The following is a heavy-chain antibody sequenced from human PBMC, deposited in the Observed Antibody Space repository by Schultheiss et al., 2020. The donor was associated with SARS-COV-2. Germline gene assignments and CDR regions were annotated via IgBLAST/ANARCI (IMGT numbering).Heavy chain of an antibody. CDR3: ARDLSRLWRHGMDV. CDR1: GGSFSGYY. V-gene: IGHV4-34*01. Sequence: SETLSLTCAVYGGSFSGYYWSWIRQPPGKGLEWIGEINHSGSTNYNPSLKSRVTISVDTSKNQFSLNLSSVTAADTAVYYCARDLSRLWRHGMDVWGQGTTVTVSS. D-gene: IGHD3-16*01. J-gene: IGHJ6*02. CDR2: INHSGST.